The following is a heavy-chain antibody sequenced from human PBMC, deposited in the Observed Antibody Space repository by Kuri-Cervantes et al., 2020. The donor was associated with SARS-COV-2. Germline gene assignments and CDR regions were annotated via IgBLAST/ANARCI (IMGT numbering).Heavy chain of an antibody. CDR1: GFTFSSYG. J-gene: IGHJ4*02. Sequence: GESLKISCAASGFTFSSYGMHWVRQAPGKGLEWVAVISYDGSNKYYADSVKGRFTISRDNSKNTLYLQTNSLRAEDTAVYYCAKDLRLLWFGELLYWGQGTLVTVSS. D-gene: IGHD3-10*01. V-gene: IGHV3-30*18. CDR2: ISYDGSNK. CDR3: AKDLRLLWFGELLY.